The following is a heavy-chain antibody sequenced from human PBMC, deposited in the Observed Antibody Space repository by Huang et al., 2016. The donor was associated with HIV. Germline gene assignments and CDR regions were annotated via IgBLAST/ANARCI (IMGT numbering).Heavy chain of an antibody. CDR1: GGSFSGYY. CDR2: INHSGST. D-gene: IGHD3-9*01. V-gene: IGHV4-34*01. CDR3: ARGNFDWLHY. J-gene: IGHJ4*02. Sequence: QVQLQQWGAGLLKPSETLSLTCAVYGGSFSGYYWSWIRQPPGKGLEWIGEINHSGSTNNNPSLKSRVTISVDTSKNQFSLKRSAVTAADTAVYYCARGNFDWLHYWGQGTLVTVSS.